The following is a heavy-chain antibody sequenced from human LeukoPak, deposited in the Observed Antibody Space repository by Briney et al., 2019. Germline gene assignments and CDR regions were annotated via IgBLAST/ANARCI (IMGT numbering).Heavy chain of an antibody. CDR1: GGTFSSYA. CDR2: IIPIFGTA. Sequence: GASVKVSCKASGGTFSSYAISWVRQAPGQGLEWMGGIIPIFGTANYAQKFQGRVTITADKSTSTASMELSRLRSEDTAVYYCARDHRFKKSTGYHDAFDIWGQGTMVTVSS. D-gene: IGHD3-9*01. CDR3: ARDHRFKKSTGYHDAFDI. J-gene: IGHJ3*02. V-gene: IGHV1-69*06.